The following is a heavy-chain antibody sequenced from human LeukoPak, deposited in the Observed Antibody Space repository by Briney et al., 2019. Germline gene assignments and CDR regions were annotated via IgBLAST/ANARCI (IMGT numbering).Heavy chain of an antibody. V-gene: IGHV1-18*01. D-gene: IGHD3-3*01. CDR3: ARDLQASNYNYWSGYFPLAF. CDR2: ISPYSGRT. J-gene: IGHJ4*02. Sequence: GASVRVSCTASGYSFASYGITWVQQAPGQGLEWMGWISPYSGRTNYVEKFKGRLTLTTDTSTSTAYMDLRGLTSDDTATYFCARDLQASNYNYWSGYFPLAFWGQGTLITASS. CDR1: GYSFASYG.